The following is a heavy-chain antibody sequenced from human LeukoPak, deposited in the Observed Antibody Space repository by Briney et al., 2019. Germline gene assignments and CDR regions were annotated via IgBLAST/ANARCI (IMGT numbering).Heavy chain of an antibody. V-gene: IGHV3-21*01. CDR3: ARAGWLSIDY. J-gene: IGHJ4*02. CDR2: ISSSSSYI. CDR1: GFTFSSYS. D-gene: IGHD3-22*01. Sequence: GGSLRLSCAASGFTFSSYSMNWVRQAPGKGLEWVSSISSSSSYIYYADPVKGRFTISRDNAKNSLYLQMNSLRAEDTAVYYCARAGWLSIDYWGQGTLVTVSS.